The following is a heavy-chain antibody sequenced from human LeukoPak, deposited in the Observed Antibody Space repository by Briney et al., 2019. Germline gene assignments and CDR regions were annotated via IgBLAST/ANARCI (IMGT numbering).Heavy chain of an antibody. Sequence: PSETLSLTCTVSGGSISSYYWSWIRQPPGKGLEWIGYIYYSGSTNYNPSLKSRVTISVDTSKNQFSLKLSSVTAADTAVYYCAREVTMVRGIPNNWFDPWGQGTLVTVSS. CDR1: GGSISSYY. V-gene: IGHV4-59*01. CDR3: AREVTMVRGIPNNWFDP. J-gene: IGHJ5*02. D-gene: IGHD3-10*01. CDR2: IYYSGST.